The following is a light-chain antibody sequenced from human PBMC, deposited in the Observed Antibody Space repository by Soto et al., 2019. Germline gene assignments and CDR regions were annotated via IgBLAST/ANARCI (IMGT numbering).Light chain of an antibody. CDR3: QQYKNWLALT. CDR2: GAS. Sequence: EIVMTQSPATLSVSSGERATLSCRASQRLSSNLAWYQQKPGQAPRLLIYGASTRATGIPARFSGSGSGTEFTLTISSLQSEDSAVYYCQQYKNWLALTFGGGTKVDI. J-gene: IGKJ4*01. CDR1: QRLSSN. V-gene: IGKV3-15*01.